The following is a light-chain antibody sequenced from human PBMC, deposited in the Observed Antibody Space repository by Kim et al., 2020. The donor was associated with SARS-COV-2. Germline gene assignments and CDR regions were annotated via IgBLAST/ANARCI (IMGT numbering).Light chain of an antibody. CDR1: ETVANIY. CDR3: QQYGSLPPYS. V-gene: IGKV3-20*01. CDR2: GTS. Sequence: SPGDRATLSCRASETVANIYLGWYQQKPGQAPRLLVYGTSNRATGIPDRFSGSGSGTDFTLTISRLEPEDFAIYYCQQYGSLPPYSFGQGTKLEIK. J-gene: IGKJ2*03.